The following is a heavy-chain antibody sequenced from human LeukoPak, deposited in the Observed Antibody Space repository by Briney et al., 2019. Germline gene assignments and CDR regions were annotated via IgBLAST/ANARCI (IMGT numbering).Heavy chain of an antibody. CDR1: GGTISSDSYS. Sequence: PSQTLSLTCSVSGGTISSDSYSWSWIPQPAGRELEFIGRLFTSGYTNYKPTLTSLITISLDTSKNPSALMLRSVTAADTAVYYSTGSVVRRGIDYWGQGTLVTVSS. CDR2: LFTSGYT. D-gene: IGHD3-10*01. V-gene: IGHV4-61*02. CDR3: TGSVVRRGIDY. J-gene: IGHJ4*02.